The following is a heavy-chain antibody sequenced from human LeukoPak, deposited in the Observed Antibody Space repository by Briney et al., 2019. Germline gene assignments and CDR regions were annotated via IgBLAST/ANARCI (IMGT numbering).Heavy chain of an antibody. CDR3: ARDPFYSSSPIGDY. V-gene: IGHV7-4-1*02. CDR2: INTNTGNP. D-gene: IGHD6-13*01. Sequence: ASVKVSCKASGGTFSSYAISWVRQAPGQGLEWMGWINTNTGNPTYAQGFTGRFVFSLDTSVSTAYLQISSLKAEDTAVYYCARDPFYSSSPIGDYWGQGTLVTVSS. CDR1: GGTFSSYA. J-gene: IGHJ4*02.